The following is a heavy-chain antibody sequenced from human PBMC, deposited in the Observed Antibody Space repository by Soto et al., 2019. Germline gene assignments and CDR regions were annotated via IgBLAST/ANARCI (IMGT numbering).Heavy chain of an antibody. CDR3: VRSGTARLLRHSWFET. CDR1: GFTFNTYD. CDR2: ITTSSAYI. J-gene: IGHJ5*02. V-gene: IGHV3-21*01. D-gene: IGHD2-21*01. Sequence: EVQLVESGGGLVKPGGSLRLSCAASGFTFNTYDMNWVRQAPGKGLEWVSSITTSSAYIYYADSLKGRITISRDNAKNSLFHKLHRLSAYATAGSYCVRSGTARLLRHSWFETWGQGTLVTVSS.